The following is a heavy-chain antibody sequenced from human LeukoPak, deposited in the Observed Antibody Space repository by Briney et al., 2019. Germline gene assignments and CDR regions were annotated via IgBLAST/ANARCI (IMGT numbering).Heavy chain of an antibody. CDR2: ISWNSGSI. V-gene: IGHV3-9*03. CDR3: AREQYYCSGGSCYSGWFDP. CDR1: GFTFGVYA. D-gene: IGHD2-15*01. Sequence: GRSLRLSCAASGFTFGVYAMHWVRQAPGKGLEWVSGISWNSGSIVYADSVKGRFTISRDNAKTSLYLQMNSLRAEDMALYYYAREQYYCSGGSCYSGWFDPWGQGTLVTVSS. J-gene: IGHJ5*02.